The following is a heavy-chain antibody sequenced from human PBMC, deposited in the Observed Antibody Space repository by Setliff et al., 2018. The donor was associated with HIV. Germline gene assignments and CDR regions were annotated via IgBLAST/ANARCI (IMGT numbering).Heavy chain of an antibody. CDR2: IYSDGNT. J-gene: IGHJ6*03. V-gene: IGHV3-66*02. CDR1: GFTVYSYY. CDR3: ARNGNYYYYMDV. Sequence: SLRLSCAASGFTVYSYYMSWVRQAPGKGLEWVSVIYSDGNTYYADSVKGRFTVSRDNSKNTLHLQMNSLRGEDTAVYYCARNGNYYYYMDVWGKGTTVTVSS.